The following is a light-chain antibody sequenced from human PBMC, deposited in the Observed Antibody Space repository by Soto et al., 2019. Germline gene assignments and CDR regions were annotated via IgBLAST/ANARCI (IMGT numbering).Light chain of an antibody. J-gene: IGKJ1*01. V-gene: IGKV3-20*01. CDR1: QSVSSSY. Sequence: EIVLTQSPGTLSLSPGERATLSCRASQSVSSSYLAWYQQKPGRAPRLLIYGASSRATGIPDRFSGSGSETDFTLTISRLEPEDFAVYYCQQYGSCPWTFGQGTKVEIK. CDR3: QQYGSCPWT. CDR2: GAS.